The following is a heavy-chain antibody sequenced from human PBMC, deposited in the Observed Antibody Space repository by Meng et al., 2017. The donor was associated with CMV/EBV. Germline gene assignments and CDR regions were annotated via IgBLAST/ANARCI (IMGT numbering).Heavy chain of an antibody. D-gene: IGHD5-18*01. J-gene: IGHJ4*02. Sequence: IPLEQPVPTLVKPTQPLTLNCTFSGFSLSTCGVGVGWIRQPPGKALEWLALIYWDDDKRYSPSLKSRLTITKDTSKNQVVLTMTNMDPVDTATYYCAHRGSYGYHGYWGQGTLVTVSS. V-gene: IGHV2-5*02. CDR3: AHRGSYGYHGY. CDR2: IYWDDDK. CDR1: GFSLSTCGVG.